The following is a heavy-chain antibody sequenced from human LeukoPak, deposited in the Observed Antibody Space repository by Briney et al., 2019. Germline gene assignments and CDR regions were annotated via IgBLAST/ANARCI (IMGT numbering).Heavy chain of an antibody. CDR3: ARSGEVLRYFDWLSWFDP. J-gene: IGHJ5*02. CDR1: GYTFTSYA. V-gene: IGHV1-3*01. Sequence: GASLKVSCKAFGYTFTSYAMHWVRQAPGQRLDWLGWSNAGNGNTKYSQKFQGRVTITRDTSASTAYMELSSLRSEDTAVYYCARSGEVLRYFDWLSWFDPWGQGTLVTVSS. CDR2: SNAGNGNT. D-gene: IGHD3-9*01.